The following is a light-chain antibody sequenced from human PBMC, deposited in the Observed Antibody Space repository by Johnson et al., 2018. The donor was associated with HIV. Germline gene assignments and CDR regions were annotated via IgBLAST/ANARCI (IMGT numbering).Light chain of an antibody. CDR2: ENN. CDR1: SSNIGSNY. V-gene: IGLV1-51*02. CDR3: GTWENSQSATDV. Sequence: QSILTQPPSVSAAPGPNVNISCSGGSSNIGSNYVSWYQPFPGTAPKLLIYENNTLPSGIPDRFSDSQSATSATLCITGLPPGDAAEYFCGTWENSQSATDVFGTGTKVTGL. J-gene: IGLJ1*01.